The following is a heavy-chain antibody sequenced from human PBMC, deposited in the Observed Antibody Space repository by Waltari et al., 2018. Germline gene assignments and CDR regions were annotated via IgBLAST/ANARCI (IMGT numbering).Heavy chain of an antibody. Sequence: EVQLVETGGTLIQPGGSLRLSCAASGFILSSKYMSWVRQAPGKGLEWVSVMYSSSTTYYADSVKGRFTISRDNSKNTLYLEMNSLRAEDTAVYYCARGSSFSGYFDLWGQGTPVTVSS. D-gene: IGHD6-19*01. V-gene: IGHV3-53*02. CDR3: ARGSSFSGYFDL. J-gene: IGHJ4*02. CDR1: GFILSSKY. CDR2: MYSSSTT.